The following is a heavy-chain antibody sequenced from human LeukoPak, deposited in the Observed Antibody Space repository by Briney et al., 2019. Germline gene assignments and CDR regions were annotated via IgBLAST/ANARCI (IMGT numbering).Heavy chain of an antibody. CDR1: GFTFDDYG. V-gene: IGHV3-20*04. CDR2: INWNGGST. D-gene: IGHD4-17*01. J-gene: IGHJ4*02. CDR3: ARDPSNYGDYFQYYFDY. Sequence: GGSLRLSCAASGFTFDDYGMSWVRQAPGKGLEWVSGINWNGGSTGYADSVKGRFTISRDNAKNSLYLQMNSLKAEDTAVYYCARDPSNYGDYFQYYFDYWGQGTLVTVSS.